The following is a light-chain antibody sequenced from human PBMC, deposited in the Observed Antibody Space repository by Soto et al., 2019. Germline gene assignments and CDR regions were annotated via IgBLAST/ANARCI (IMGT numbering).Light chain of an antibody. CDR1: QRISNS. Sequence: ELVLTQSPATLSLSPGERATLSCRASQRISNSLAWYQQKPGQAPRLLIYDASTRATRIPDRFSGSGSGTDFTLTISSLEPEDFAFYYCQQGSNWPPLSFGGGTKVEIK. CDR2: DAS. J-gene: IGKJ4*01. V-gene: IGKV3-11*01. CDR3: QQGSNWPPLS.